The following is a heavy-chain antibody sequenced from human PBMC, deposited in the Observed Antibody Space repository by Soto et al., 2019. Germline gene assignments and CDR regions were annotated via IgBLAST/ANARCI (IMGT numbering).Heavy chain of an antibody. D-gene: IGHD3-22*01. J-gene: IGHJ4*02. CDR3: ASLYYYDNSEYYYFDY. CDR2: MNPNTGNT. V-gene: IGHV1-8*01. Sequence: VQLVQSGAEVKKPGASVKVSCKASGYTFISYDIHWVRQAPGQGLEWMGWMNPNTGNTGSAQNLQGRVTMTGNTSISTAYMELRSLRSEDTAVYYCASLYYYDNSEYYYFDYWGQGTLVTVS. CDR1: GYTFISYD.